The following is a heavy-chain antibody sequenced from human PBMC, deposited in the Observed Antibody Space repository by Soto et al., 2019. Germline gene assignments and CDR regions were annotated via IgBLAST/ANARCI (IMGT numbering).Heavy chain of an antibody. V-gene: IGHV4-38-2*02. D-gene: IGHD3-22*01. CDR2: IYHSGST. Sequence: SETLSLTCAVSGFSISGGHYWGWIRQSPGKGLEWIGSIYHSGSTYYNPSLKSRVTISVDKFKNKFSLRLSSVTAADTAVYYCAKDYDSSGHLGAYYFDYWGQGTLVTVSS. CDR1: GFSISGGHY. J-gene: IGHJ4*02. CDR3: AKDYDSSGHLGAYYFDY.